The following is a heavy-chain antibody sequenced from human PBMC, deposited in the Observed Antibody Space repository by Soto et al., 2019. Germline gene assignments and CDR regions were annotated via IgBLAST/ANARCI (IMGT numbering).Heavy chain of an antibody. CDR1: GGSISSGDYY. J-gene: IGHJ4*02. Sequence: QVQLQESGPGLVKPSQTLSLTCTVSGGSISSGDYYWSWIRQPPGKGMEWIGYIYYSGSTYYNPSLKSRVTISLDTSKNQYSLKLSSVTSADTAVYYCARERYYCTNGVCHKLFYYWGKGTMVTAAS. CDR2: IYYSGST. CDR3: ARERYYCTNGVCHKLFYY. D-gene: IGHD2-8*01. V-gene: IGHV4-30-4*01.